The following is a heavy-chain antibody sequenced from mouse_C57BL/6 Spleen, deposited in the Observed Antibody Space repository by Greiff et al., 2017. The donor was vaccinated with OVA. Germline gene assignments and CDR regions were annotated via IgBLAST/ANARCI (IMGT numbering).Heavy chain of an antibody. D-gene: IGHD6-1*01. J-gene: IGHJ3*01. CDR1: GFSFTSYA. Sequence: VMLVESGPGLVAPSQSLSITCTVSGFSFTSYAISWVRQPPGKGLEWLGVIWTGGGTNYNSALKSRLSISKDNSKSQVFLKMNSLQTDDTARYYCARNVGRESWFAYWGQGTLVTVSA. CDR3: ARNVGRESWFAY. CDR2: IWTGGGT. V-gene: IGHV2-9-1*01.